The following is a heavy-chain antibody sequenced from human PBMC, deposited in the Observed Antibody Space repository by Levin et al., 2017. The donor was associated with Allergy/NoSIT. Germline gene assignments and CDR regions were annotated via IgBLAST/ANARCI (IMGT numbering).Heavy chain of an antibody. CDR1: GFTFSSYR. V-gene: IGHV3-74*01. CDR3: ARGLYSESGSLYC. D-gene: IGHD3-10*01. Sequence: GGSLRLSCAASGFTFSSYRMHWVRQGPGKGPVWVSRINSDGSSTNYADSVKGRFTISRDNAKNTLYLQMNSLRAEDTAVYYCARGLYSESGSLYCWGQGTLVTVSS. CDR2: INSDGSST. J-gene: IGHJ4*02.